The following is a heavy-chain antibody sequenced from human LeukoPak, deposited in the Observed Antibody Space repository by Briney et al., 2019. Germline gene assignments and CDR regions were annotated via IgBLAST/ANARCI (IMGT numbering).Heavy chain of an antibody. J-gene: IGHJ6*02. D-gene: IGHD3-16*02. CDR1: GGSFSGYY. V-gene: IGHV4-34*01. Sequence: SETLSLTCAVYGGSFSGYYWSWIRQPPGKGLEWIGEINHSGSTNYNPSLKSRVTISVDTSKNQFSLKLSSVTAADTAVYYCARVKVHLPDRYYYYGMDVWGQGTTVTVSS. CDR2: INHSGST. CDR3: ARVKVHLPDRYYYYGMDV.